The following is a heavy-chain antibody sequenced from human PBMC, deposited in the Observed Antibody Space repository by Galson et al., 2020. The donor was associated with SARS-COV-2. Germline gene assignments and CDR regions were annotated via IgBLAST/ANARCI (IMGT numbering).Heavy chain of an antibody. CDR1: GFTFSNYE. D-gene: IGHD2-21*01. CDR2: ISSSGRTI. CDR3: ARLDAYGPGY. V-gene: IGHV3-48*03. Sequence: TGGSLGLSCAASGFTFSNYEMNWVRQAPGKGLEWVSYISSSGRTIHYADSVKGRFTISRDNAKSSQSLQMNSLRAEDTAVYYCARLDAYGPGYWGQGILVTVSS. J-gene: IGHJ4*02.